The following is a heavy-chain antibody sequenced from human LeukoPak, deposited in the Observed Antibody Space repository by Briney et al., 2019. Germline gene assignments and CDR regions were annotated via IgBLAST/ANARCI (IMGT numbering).Heavy chain of an antibody. Sequence: ASVKVSCKVSGYTLTELSMHWVRQAPGKGLEWMGGFDPEDGETIYAQKFQGRVTMTEDTSTDTAYMELSSLRSEDTAVYYCATAPPYDSSGYSAFDIWGQGTMVTVSS. CDR2: FDPEDGET. CDR3: ATAPPYDSSGYSAFDI. CDR1: GYTLTELS. D-gene: IGHD3-22*01. V-gene: IGHV1-24*01. J-gene: IGHJ3*02.